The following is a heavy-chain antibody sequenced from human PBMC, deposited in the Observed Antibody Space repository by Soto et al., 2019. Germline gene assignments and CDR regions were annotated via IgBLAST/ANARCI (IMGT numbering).Heavy chain of an antibody. D-gene: IGHD6-19*01. J-gene: IGHJ6*03. CDR1: GGSFSGYY. CDR3: ARGTGIAVSGGTYYYMDV. Sequence: PSETLSLTCAVYGGSFSGYYWSWIRQPPGKGLEWIGEINHSGSTNYNPSLKSRVTISVDTSKNQFSLKLSSVTAADTAVYYCARGTGIAVSGGTYYYMDVWGKGTTVTVSS. CDR2: INHSGST. V-gene: IGHV4-34*01.